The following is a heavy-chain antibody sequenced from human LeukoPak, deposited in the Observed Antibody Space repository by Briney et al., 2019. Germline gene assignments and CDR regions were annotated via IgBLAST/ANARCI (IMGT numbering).Heavy chain of an antibody. CDR1: GGSISISNYY. V-gene: IGHV4-39*07. D-gene: IGHD3-22*01. J-gene: IGHJ4*02. CDR2: MSYSGRT. Sequence: SETLSLTCTVSGGSISISNYYWGWIRQPPGKGLEWIGSMSYSGRTYYNPSLKTRVTVSLDTSKNQFSLNLISVTAADTAVYYCARDPGHSSGSIGRFYYFDYWGQGTLVTVSS. CDR3: ARDPGHSSGSIGRFYYFDY.